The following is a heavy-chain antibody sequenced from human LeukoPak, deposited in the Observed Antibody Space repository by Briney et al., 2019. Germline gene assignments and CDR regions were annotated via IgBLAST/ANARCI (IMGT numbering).Heavy chain of an antibody. CDR1: GYTFTSYA. CDR2: INAGNGNT. CDR3: ARVGSGGSIFDY. Sequence: ASVKVSCKASGYTFTSYAMHWVRQAPGQRLEWMGWINAGNGNTKYSQKFQGRVTITRDTSASTAYMELSSLRSEDTAVYYCARVGSGGSIFDYWGQGTLVTVSS. J-gene: IGHJ4*02. D-gene: IGHD3-10*01. V-gene: IGHV1-3*01.